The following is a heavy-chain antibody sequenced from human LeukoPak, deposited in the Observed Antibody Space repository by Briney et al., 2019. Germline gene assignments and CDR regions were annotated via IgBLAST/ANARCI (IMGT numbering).Heavy chain of an antibody. Sequence: PSGTLSLTCAVSGGSISSSNWWSWVRQPPGKGLEWIGEIYHSGSTNYNPSLKSRVTISVDKSKNQFSLKLSSVTAADTAVYYCARSAYYYGSGNWFDPWGQGTLVTVSS. CDR1: GGSISSSNW. V-gene: IGHV4-4*02. CDR3: ARSAYYYGSGNWFDP. D-gene: IGHD3-10*01. CDR2: IYHSGST. J-gene: IGHJ5*02.